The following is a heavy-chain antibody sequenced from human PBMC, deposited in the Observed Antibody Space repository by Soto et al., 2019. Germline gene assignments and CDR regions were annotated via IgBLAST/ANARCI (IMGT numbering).Heavy chain of an antibody. CDR1: GFTFSSYW. Sequence: GGSLRLSCAASGFTFSSYWMSWVRQAPGKGLEWVANIKQDGSEKYYVDSVKGRFTISRDNAKNSLYLQMNSLRAEDTAVYYCARDRFVGPMIVVVPIYWGQGTLVTVSS. V-gene: IGHV3-7*01. CDR3: ARDRFVGPMIVVVPIY. D-gene: IGHD3-22*01. CDR2: IKQDGSEK. J-gene: IGHJ4*02.